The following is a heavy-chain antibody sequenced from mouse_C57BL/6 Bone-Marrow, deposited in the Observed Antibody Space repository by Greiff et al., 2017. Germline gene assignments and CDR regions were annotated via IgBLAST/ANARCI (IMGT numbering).Heavy chain of an antibody. J-gene: IGHJ2*01. D-gene: IGHD2-4*01. CDR3: TVYYDYDGYYFDY. CDR2: IRNKANNHAT. V-gene: IGHV6-6*01. CDR1: GFTFSDAW. Sequence: EVHLVESGGGLVQPGGSMKLSCAASGFTFSDAWMDWVRQSPEKGLEWVAEIRNKANNHATYYAESVKGRFNISRDDSKSSVYLQMNSLRAEDTGIYYCTVYYDYDGYYFDYWGQGTTLTVSS.